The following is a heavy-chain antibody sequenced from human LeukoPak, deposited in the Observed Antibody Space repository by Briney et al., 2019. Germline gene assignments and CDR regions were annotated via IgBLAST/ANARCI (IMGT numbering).Heavy chain of an antibody. V-gene: IGHV4-34*01. CDR3: ARLSQKASMVRGATWRAFDI. Sequence: ASETLSLTCAVYGGSFSGYYWSWIRQPPGKGLEWIGEINHSGSTNYNPSLKSRVTISVDTSKNQFSLKLSSVTAADTAVYYCARLSQKASMVRGATWRAFDIWGQGTMVTVSS. D-gene: IGHD3-10*01. J-gene: IGHJ3*02. CDR1: GGSFSGYY. CDR2: INHSGST.